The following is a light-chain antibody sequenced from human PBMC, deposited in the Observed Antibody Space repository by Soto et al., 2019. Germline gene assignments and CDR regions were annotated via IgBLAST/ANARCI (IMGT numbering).Light chain of an antibody. CDR1: SSDIGHYDY. J-gene: IGLJ1*01. V-gene: IGLV2-14*03. CDR2: HVT. CDR3: CSLTTSHTYV. Sequence: HSDLTRPASVSGSPGQSIAIACTGTSSDIGHYDYVSWYQQHPGKAPKLMIYHVTYRPSGVSNRYSGSKSGNSASLTISGLQADDEADYYCCSLTTSHTYVFGSGTKVTVL.